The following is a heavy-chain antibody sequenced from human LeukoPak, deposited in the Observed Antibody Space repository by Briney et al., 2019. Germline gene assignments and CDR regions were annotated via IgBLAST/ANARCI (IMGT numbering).Heavy chain of an antibody. J-gene: IGHJ6*04. V-gene: IGHV3-30*04. Sequence: GRSLRLSCAPSGFTFSSYAMQWVRHPPGKGLEWVAVISYEGSNKYYPDSVKGRFTSSRDNSKNTLYLQMNSLRDEDMAVYYCARDRVGYALGIMDVWGKGTTVTVSS. D-gene: IGHD2-2*01. CDR3: ARDRVGYALGIMDV. CDR1: GFTFSSYA. CDR2: ISYEGSNK.